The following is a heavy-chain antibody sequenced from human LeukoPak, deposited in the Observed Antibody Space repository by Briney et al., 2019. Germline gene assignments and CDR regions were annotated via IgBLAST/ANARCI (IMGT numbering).Heavy chain of an antibody. D-gene: IGHD3-22*01. CDR2: ISDSSTYI. V-gene: IGHV3-21*01. J-gene: IGHJ5*02. Sequence: GGSLRLSCAASGFTFSSYSMHWVRQAPGKGLEGVSSISDSSTYIYYADSVKGRFTISRDNAKNSLYLRMNSLRAEDTAMYYCASPALGQVTMKPWGQGTLVTVSS. CDR3: ASPALGQVTMKP. CDR1: GFTFSSYS.